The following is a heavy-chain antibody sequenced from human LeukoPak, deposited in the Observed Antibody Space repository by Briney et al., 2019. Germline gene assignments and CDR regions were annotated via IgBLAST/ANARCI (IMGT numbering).Heavy chain of an antibody. CDR1: GYAFTSYD. J-gene: IGHJ6*02. CDR2: MNPNSGNT. CDR3: ARPLSLHYYYYYGMDI. V-gene: IGHV1-8*01. Sequence: ASVKVSCKASGYAFTSYDINWVRQATGQGLEWMGWMNPNSGNTGYAQKFQGRVTMTRNTSISTAYMELSSLRSEDTAVYYCARPLSLHYYYYYGMDIWGQGTTVTVSS.